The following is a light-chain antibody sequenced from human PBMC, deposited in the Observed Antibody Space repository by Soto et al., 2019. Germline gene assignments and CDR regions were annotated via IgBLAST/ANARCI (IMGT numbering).Light chain of an antibody. CDR1: HSLVYSDGNTY. J-gene: IGKJ5*01. Sequence: DVELTQSPLSLPVTLGQPASISCRSSHSLVYSDGNTYLNWFHQRPGQSPRRLINQISNRDSGVPDRFSGSGSGTDFTLKISRVEAEDVGVYYCMQGTLWPPITFGQGTRLEIK. CDR3: MQGTLWPPIT. V-gene: IGKV2-30*01. CDR2: QIS.